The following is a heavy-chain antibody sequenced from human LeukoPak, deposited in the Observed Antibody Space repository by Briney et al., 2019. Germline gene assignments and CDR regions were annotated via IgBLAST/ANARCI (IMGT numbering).Heavy chain of an antibody. J-gene: IGHJ6*03. D-gene: IGHD6-6*01. CDR3: ARDLCVAARPYYYYYMDV. V-gene: IGHV4-4*07. CDR1: GGSISSYY. Sequence: SETLSLTCTVSGGSISSYYWSWIRQPAGKGLEWIGRVYTSGSTNYNPSLKSRVTMSVDTSKNQFSLKLSSVTAADTAVYYCARDLCVAARPYYYYYMDVWDKGTTVTVSS. CDR2: VYTSGST.